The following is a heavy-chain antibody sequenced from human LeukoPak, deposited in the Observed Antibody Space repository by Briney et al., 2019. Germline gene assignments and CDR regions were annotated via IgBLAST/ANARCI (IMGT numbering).Heavy chain of an antibody. Sequence: PGGSLRLSCAASGFTVSSNYMSWVRQAPGKGLEWVSVIYSGGSTYYADSVKGRFTISRDNYKNTLYLQMNSLRAEDTAVYYCARDSSVAGTTFDLWGQGTLVTVSS. J-gene: IGHJ4*02. V-gene: IGHV3-53*01. D-gene: IGHD6-19*01. CDR2: IYSGGST. CDR3: ARDSSVAGTTFDL. CDR1: GFTVSSNY.